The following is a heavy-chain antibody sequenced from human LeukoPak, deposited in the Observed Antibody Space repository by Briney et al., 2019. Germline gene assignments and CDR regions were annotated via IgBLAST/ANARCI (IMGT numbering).Heavy chain of an antibody. Sequence: SETLSLTCTVSGGSISSSSYYWGWIRQPPGKGLEWIGSIYYSGSTYCNPSLKSRVTISVGTSKNQFSLKLSSVTAADTAVYYCASRGSYGGYYFDYWGQGTLVTVSS. D-gene: IGHD3-16*01. J-gene: IGHJ4*02. CDR3: ASRGSYGGYYFDY. CDR1: GGSISSSSYY. CDR2: IYYSGST. V-gene: IGHV4-39*07.